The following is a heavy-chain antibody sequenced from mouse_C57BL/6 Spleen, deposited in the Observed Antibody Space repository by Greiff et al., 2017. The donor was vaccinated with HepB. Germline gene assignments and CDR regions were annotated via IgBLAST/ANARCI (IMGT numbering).Heavy chain of an antibody. CDR2: IDPSDSET. CDR3: ASRGFAY. V-gene: IGHV1-52*01. CDR1: GYTFTSYW. Sequence: QVQLQQPGAELVRPGSSVKLSCKASGYTFTSYWMRWVKQRPIQGLEWIGNIDPSDSETHYNQKFRDKATLTVDKSSSTAYMQLSSLTSEDSAVYSCASRGFAYWTQGTLVTVSA. J-gene: IGHJ3*01.